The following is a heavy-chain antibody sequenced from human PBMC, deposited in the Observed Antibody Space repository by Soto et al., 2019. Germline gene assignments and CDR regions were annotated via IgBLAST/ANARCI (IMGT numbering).Heavy chain of an antibody. CDR2: IKSKTDGGTT. J-gene: IGHJ4*02. Sequence: EAQLVESGGGLVKPGGSLRLSCAVSGFTFDKVWMNWVRQAPGKGQEWVVRIKSKTDGGTTDYAAPVKGRFTISRDDSKKMLYLQMNSLKTEDTGMYFCTTGRDDLLYWGQGTRVTVSS. V-gene: IGHV3-15*07. CDR3: TTGRDDLLY. D-gene: IGHD1-26*01. CDR1: GFTFDKVW.